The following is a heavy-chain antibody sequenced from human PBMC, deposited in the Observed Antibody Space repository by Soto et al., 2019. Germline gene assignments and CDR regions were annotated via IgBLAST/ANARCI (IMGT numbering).Heavy chain of an antibody. J-gene: IGHJ5*02. CDR2: IFHSGST. CDR1: GVSITNTNW. V-gene: IGHV4-4*02. D-gene: IGHD2-2*01. Sequence: SETLSLSCAVSGVSITNTNWWTWVRQPPGKGLEWIGEIFHSGSTNYNPSLKNRVTMSVDKSRNEFSLKVTSVTAADTATYYCARVAQGKCSGPRSYRWFDPCGQATLVTVSS. CDR3: ARVAQGKCSGPRSYRWFDP.